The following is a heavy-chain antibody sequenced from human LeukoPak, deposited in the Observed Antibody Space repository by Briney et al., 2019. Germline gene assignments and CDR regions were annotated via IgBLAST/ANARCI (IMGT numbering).Heavy chain of an antibody. J-gene: IGHJ6*03. CDR2: ISAYNGNT. CDR1: GYTFTSYG. Sequence: ASVKVSCKASGYTFTSYGISWVRQAPGQGLEWMGWISAYNGNTNYAQKLQGRVTMTTDTSTSTAYMELRSLRSDDTAVYYCARGVLLWFGELYNYYYYMDVWGKGTTVTISS. V-gene: IGHV1-18*01. D-gene: IGHD3-10*01. CDR3: ARGVLLWFGELYNYYYYMDV.